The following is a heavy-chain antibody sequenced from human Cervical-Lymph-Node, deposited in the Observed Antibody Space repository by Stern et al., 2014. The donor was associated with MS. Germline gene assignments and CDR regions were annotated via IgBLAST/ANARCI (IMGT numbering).Heavy chain of an antibody. CDR1: GGPFSSYA. CDR2: IIHIFGTA. V-gene: IGHV1-69*01. Sequence: VQLVQSGAEVKKPGSSVQVSCQASGGPFSSYAISWVRQTPGQGLEWMGGIIHIFGTANYAQKFQGRVTITADESTSTAYMELSSLRSEDTAVYYCEVIGYYYGMDVWGQGTTVTVSS. J-gene: IGHJ6*02. D-gene: IGHD3-22*01. CDR3: EVIGYYYGMDV.